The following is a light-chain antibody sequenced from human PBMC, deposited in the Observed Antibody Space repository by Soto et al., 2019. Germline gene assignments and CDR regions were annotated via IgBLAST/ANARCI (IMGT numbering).Light chain of an antibody. J-gene: IGKJ2*01. V-gene: IGKV3D-15*01. CDR2: AAS. CDR3: HQYGNGAYT. CDR1: QSIDRY. Sequence: IGVTQSPAPLSVSPGEGANLSCRASQSIDRYLAWYKQKHGQATRLLIHAASTRAVGITVRFSGGGSGTDFTLAISRMANEDFAVYYCHQYGNGAYTVGQGTTV.